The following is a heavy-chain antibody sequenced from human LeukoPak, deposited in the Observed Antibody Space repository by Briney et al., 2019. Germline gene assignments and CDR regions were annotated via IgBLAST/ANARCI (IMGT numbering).Heavy chain of an antibody. V-gene: IGHV3-74*01. Sequence: GGSLRLSWEASKFPFSNYGMHWARQAPGKGLVWVSRINSDGSSTIYADSVKGRFTISRDNAKNTLYLQMNSLRAEDTAVYYCARCSGGKANTPNDYWGQGTLVTVSS. CDR2: INSDGSST. J-gene: IGHJ4*02. D-gene: IGHD3-10*02. CDR1: KFPFSNYG. CDR3: ARCSGGKANTPNDY.